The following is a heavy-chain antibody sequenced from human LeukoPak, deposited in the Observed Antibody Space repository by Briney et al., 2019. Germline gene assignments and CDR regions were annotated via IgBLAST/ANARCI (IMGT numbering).Heavy chain of an antibody. CDR2: ISYDGSNK. CDR1: GFTFSSYG. CDR3: AKDYGWFGELLS. D-gene: IGHD3-10*01. V-gene: IGHV3-30*18. Sequence: GGSLRLSCAASGFTFSSYGMHWVRQAPGKGLEWVAVISYDGSNKYYADSVKGRFTISRDNSKNTLYLQMNSLRAEDTAVYYCAKDYGWFGELLSWGQGTLVTVSS. J-gene: IGHJ4*02.